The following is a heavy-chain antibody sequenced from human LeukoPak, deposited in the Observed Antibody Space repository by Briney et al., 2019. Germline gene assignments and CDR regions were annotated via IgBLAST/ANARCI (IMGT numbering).Heavy chain of an antibody. CDR3: AREKFTMVRGVITYNWFDP. CDR2: IIPIFGTA. J-gene: IGHJ5*02. V-gene: IGHV1-69*13. D-gene: IGHD3-10*01. CDR1: GGTFSSYA. Sequence: SVKVSCKASGGTFSSYAISWVRQAPGQGLEWMGGIIPIFGTANYAQKFQGRVTITADESTSTAYMELSSLRSENTAVYYCAREKFTMVRGVITYNWFDPWGQGTLVTVSS.